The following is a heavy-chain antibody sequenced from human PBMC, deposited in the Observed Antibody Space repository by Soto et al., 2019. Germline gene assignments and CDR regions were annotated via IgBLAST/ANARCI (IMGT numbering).Heavy chain of an antibody. Sequence: GGSLRLSCAASGIAFKSHTMYCVRQPPGKGLEWVSYISSGGSITQYADSVKGRFTISRDNARNSLSLQMNGLRDEDTAIYYCARGRTDYAYFESWGQGTLVTVSS. D-gene: IGHD3-16*01. CDR3: ARGRTDYAYFES. V-gene: IGHV3-48*02. CDR1: GIAFKSHT. J-gene: IGHJ4*02. CDR2: ISSGGSIT.